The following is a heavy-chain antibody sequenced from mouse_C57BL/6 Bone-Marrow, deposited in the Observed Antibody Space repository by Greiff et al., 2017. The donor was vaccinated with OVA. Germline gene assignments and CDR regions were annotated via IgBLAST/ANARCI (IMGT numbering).Heavy chain of an antibody. Sequence: EVHLVESGGGLVQPKGSLKLSCAASGFSFNTYAMNWVRQAPGKGLEWVARIRSKSNNYATYYADSVKDRFTISRDDSESMLYLQMNNLKTEDTAMYYCVRQATWMIWGYAMDYWGQGTSVTVSS. CDR1: GFSFNTYA. CDR3: VRQATWMIWGYAMDY. J-gene: IGHJ4*01. D-gene: IGHD4-1*02. V-gene: IGHV10-1*01. CDR2: IRSKSNNYAT.